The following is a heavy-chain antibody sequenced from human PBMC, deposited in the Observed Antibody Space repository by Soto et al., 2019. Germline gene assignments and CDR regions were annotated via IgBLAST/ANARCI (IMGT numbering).Heavy chain of an antibody. CDR1: GFTFSSYA. V-gene: IGHV3-30-3*01. D-gene: IGHD5-12*01. CDR3: ARDYYRVNSGYGLSMDV. CDR2: ISYDGSNK. Sequence: QVQLVESGGGVVQPGRSLRLSCAASGFTFSSYAMHWVRQAPGKGLEWVAVISYDGSNKYYADSVKGRFTISRDNSKNSLYLQMNSLRAEDTAVYYWARDYYRVNSGYGLSMDVWGQGTTVTVSS. J-gene: IGHJ6*02.